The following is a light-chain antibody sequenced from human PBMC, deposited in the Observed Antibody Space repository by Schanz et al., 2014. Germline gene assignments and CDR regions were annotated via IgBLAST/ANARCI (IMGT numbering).Light chain of an antibody. Sequence: DIQMTQSPSTLSASVGDRVTLTCRASQSISNWLAWYQQKLGKAPKVLIYDASILESGVPSRFSGSGSGTEFTLTISSLQPDDFAIYYCQQYNNFWGFGQGTKVEIK. J-gene: IGKJ1*01. V-gene: IGKV1-5*01. CDR2: DAS. CDR3: QQYNNFWG. CDR1: QSISNW.